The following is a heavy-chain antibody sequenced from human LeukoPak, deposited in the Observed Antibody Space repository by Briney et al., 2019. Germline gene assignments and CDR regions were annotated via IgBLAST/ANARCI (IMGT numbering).Heavy chain of an antibody. CDR1: GGTFSSYA. J-gene: IGHJ4*02. V-gene: IGHV1-69*01. CDR2: IIPIFGTA. CDR3: ARDPEAQYYDFWSGYFDY. Sequence: SVKVSCKASGGTFSSYAISWVRQAPGQGHEWMGGIIPIFGTANYAQKFQGRVTITADESTSTAYMELSSLGSEDTAVYYCARDPEAQYYDFWSGYFDYWGQGTLVTVSS. D-gene: IGHD3-3*01.